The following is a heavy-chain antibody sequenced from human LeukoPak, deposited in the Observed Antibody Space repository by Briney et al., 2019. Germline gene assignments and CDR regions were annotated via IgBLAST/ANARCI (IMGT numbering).Heavy chain of an antibody. CDR1: GVSISSNLW. V-gene: IGHV4-4*02. Sequence: SETLSLTCAVSGVSISSNLWWTWVRQPPGKGLEWIAEIHHSGSINYNPSLKSRVTISVDKAKNQFSLNLNSVTAADTAVYYCAREANYYGSGSYFEGTFDYWGQGSLVTVSS. J-gene: IGHJ4*02. D-gene: IGHD3-10*01. CDR2: IHHSGSI. CDR3: AREANYYGSGSYFEGTFDY.